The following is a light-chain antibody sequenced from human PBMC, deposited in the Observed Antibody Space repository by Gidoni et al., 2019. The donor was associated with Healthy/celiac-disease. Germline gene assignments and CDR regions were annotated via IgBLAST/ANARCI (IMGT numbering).Light chain of an antibody. J-gene: IGKJ1*01. CDR1: QSISSY. CDR3: QQSYSTPRT. V-gene: IGKV1-39*01. CDR2: AAS. Sequence: DIQMTQSPSSLSASVGDRVTITCRAIQSISSYLNWYQQKPGKAPKLLIYAASSLKSGVPSRFSGSGSGTDFTITISSMQPEDFETDYCQQSYSTPRTFGQGTKVEIK.